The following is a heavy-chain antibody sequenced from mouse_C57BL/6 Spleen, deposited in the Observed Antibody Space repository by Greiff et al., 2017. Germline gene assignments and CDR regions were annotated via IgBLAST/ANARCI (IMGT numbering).Heavy chain of an antibody. CDR2: ISSGSSTI. V-gene: IGHV5-17*01. J-gene: IGHJ2*01. Sequence: EVKVVESGGGLVKPGGSLKLSCAASGFTFSDYGMHWVRQAPEKGLEWVAYISSGSSTIYYADTVKGRFTISRDNAKNTLFLQMTSLRSEDTAMYYCAREQPEDYWGQGTTLTVSS. D-gene: IGHD3-1*01. CDR3: AREQPEDY. CDR1: GFTFSDYG.